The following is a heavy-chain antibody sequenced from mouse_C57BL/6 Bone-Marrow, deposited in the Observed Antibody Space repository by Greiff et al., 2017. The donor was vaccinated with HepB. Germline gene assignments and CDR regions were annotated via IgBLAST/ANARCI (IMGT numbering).Heavy chain of an antibody. D-gene: IGHD1-1*01. Sequence: DVKLQESGGDLVKPGGSLKLSCAASGFTFSSYGMSWVRQTPDKRLEWVATISSGGSYTYYPDSVKGRFTISRDNAKNTLYLQMSSLKSEDTAMYYCARHGIYYYGSSPLAMDYWGQGTSVTVSS. V-gene: IGHV5-6*02. CDR3: ARHGIYYYGSSPLAMDY. J-gene: IGHJ4*01. CDR2: ISSGGSYT. CDR1: GFTFSSYG.